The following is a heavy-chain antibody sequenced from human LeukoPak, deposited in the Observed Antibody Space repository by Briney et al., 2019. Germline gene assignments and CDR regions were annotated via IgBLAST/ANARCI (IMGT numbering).Heavy chain of an antibody. D-gene: IGHD5-24*01. CDR1: GGSISSYY. V-gene: IGHV4-59*01. CDR2: IYYSGST. Sequence: PSETLSLTCTVSGGSISSYYWSWIRQPPGKGLEWIGYIYYSGSTNYNPSLKSRVTISVDTSKNQFSLKLSSVTAADTAVYYCARARVEMATIVAFDIWGQGTMVTVSS. CDR3: ARARVEMATIVAFDI. J-gene: IGHJ3*02.